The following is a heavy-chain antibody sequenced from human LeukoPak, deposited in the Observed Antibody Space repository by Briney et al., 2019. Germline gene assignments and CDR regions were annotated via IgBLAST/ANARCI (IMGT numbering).Heavy chain of an antibody. Sequence: GGSLRLSCAASGFTFSSYAMHWVRQAPGKGLEWVAVISYDGSNKYYADSVKGRFTISRDNSKNTLYLQMNSLRAEDTAVYYCAIPAAIGRINQYNWFDPWGQGTLVTVSS. CDR2: ISYDGSNK. CDR3: AIPAAIGRINQYNWFDP. J-gene: IGHJ5*02. V-gene: IGHV3-30-3*01. D-gene: IGHD2-2*01. CDR1: GFTFSSYA.